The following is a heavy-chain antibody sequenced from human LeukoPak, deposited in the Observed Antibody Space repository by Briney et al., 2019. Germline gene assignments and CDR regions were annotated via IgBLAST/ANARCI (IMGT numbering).Heavy chain of an antibody. CDR2: VSSSGGTT. V-gene: IGHV3-23*01. J-gene: IGHJ4*02. CDR1: GFTFSSYG. Sequence: GGSLRLSCAASGFTFSSYGMSWVRQAPGKGLEWVSAVSSSGGTTYYADSVKGRFTISRDNSKNTLYLQMNSLRAEDTAVYYCARAQLTDYYDSSGYYCDLAYWGQGTLVTVSS. D-gene: IGHD3-22*01. CDR3: ARAQLTDYYDSSGYYCDLAY.